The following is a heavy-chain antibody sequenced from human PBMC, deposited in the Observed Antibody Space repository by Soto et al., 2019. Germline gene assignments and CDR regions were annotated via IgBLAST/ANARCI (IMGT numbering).Heavy chain of an antibody. CDR3: ARGIFGSGTDNDY. D-gene: IGHD3-3*01. J-gene: IGHJ4*02. V-gene: IGHV3-74*01. CDR1: GFTFSGSW. Sequence: EVQLVESGGGLVQPGGSLRLSCAASGFTFSGSWMHWVRQAPGKGLVWVSRINGDGSGTSYADFVKGRFTISRNDAKNTLFLQMNGLRAEDTAVYFGARGIFGSGTDNDYWGQGTLVTVSS. CDR2: INGDGSGT.